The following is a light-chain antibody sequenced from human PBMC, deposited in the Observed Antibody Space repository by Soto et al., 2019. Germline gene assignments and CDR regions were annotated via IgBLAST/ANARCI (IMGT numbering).Light chain of an antibody. CDR2: LECSGSY. CDR3: ETWDSNTFVV. V-gene: IGLV4-60*03. Sequence: QPVLTQSSSASASLGSSVKLTCTLSSTHSSYTIAWHQQQPGKAPRYLMKLECSGSYNKGSGVPDRFSGSSSGADRYLTISNLQSEDEADYYCETWDSNTFVVFGGGTKLTVL. J-gene: IGLJ2*01. CDR1: STHSSYT.